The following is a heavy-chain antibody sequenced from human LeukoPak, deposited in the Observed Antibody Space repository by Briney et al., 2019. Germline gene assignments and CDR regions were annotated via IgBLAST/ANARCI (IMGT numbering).Heavy chain of an antibody. J-gene: IGHJ4*02. Sequence: NPSETLSLTCTVSGGSISSYYWSWIRQPPGKGLEWIGYIYYSGSTNYNPSLKSRVTISVDTSKNQFSLKLSSVTAADTAVYYCARVIAAAGKNDYWGQGTLVTVSS. CDR2: IYYSGST. D-gene: IGHD6-13*01. CDR3: ARVIAAAGKNDY. CDR1: GGSISSYY. V-gene: IGHV4-59*12.